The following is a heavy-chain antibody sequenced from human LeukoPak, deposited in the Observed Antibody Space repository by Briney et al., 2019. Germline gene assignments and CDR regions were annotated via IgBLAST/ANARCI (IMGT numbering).Heavy chain of an antibody. J-gene: IGHJ4*02. D-gene: IGHD2-21*02. CDR3: AKDVATGTFNFGY. CDR1: GFTFSSYS. Sequence: GGSLRLSCAASGFTFSSYSMSWVRQAPGKGLEWVSAISGGGDSTYYADSVKGRFTISRGNSKNTLYLHMNSLTAEDTAVYYCAKDVATGTFNFGYWGQGTLVTVSS. CDR2: ISGGGDST. V-gene: IGHV3-23*01.